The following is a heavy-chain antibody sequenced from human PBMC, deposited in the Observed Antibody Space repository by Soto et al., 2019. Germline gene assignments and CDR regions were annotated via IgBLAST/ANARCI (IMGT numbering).Heavy chain of an antibody. D-gene: IGHD6-19*01. CDR2: IEHRDSYT. CDR3: AIQWLALEMWFDP. V-gene: IGHV5-10-1*01. J-gene: IGHJ5*02. Sequence: PGESLKISCTASVFSFTNYWIHWVRQKPGKGLECMGRIEHRDSYTNYSTSFQGHVTISADKSNRTAYLPWKSLKASDTALYYCAIQWLALEMWFDPLSQGTLVTASS. CDR1: VFSFTNYW.